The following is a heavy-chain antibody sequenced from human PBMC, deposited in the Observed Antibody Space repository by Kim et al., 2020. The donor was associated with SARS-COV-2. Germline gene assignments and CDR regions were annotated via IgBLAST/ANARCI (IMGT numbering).Heavy chain of an antibody. CDR1: GFTFSSYS. V-gene: IGHV3-48*02. CDR3: ARGRIYCTNGVCWSPNRYGMDV. Sequence: GGSLRLSCVASGFTFSSYSMNWVRQAPGKGLEWVSYISSSSSTIYYADSVKGRFTISRDNAKNSLYLQMNSLRDEDTAVYYCARGRIYCTNGVCWSPNRYGMDVWGQGTTVTVSS. CDR2: ISSSSSTI. D-gene: IGHD2-8*01. J-gene: IGHJ6*02.